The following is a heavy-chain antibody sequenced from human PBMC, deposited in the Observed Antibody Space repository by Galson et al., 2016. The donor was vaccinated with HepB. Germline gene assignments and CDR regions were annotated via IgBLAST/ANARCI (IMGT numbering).Heavy chain of an antibody. CDR3: ARFSDYGDYGFDY. CDR2: IYYSGST. CDR1: GGSISSGGYS. Sequence: TLSLTCTVSGGSISSGGYSWSWIRQHPGKGLEWIGYIYYSGSTYYNPSLKSRVTISVETSKNQFSLKLSSVTAADTAVYYCARFSDYGDYGFDYWGQGTPVTVSS. V-gene: IGHV4-31*03. J-gene: IGHJ4*02. D-gene: IGHD4-17*01.